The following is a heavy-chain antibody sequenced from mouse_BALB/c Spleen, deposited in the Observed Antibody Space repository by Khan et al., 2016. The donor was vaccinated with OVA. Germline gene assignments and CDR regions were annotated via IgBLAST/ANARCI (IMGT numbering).Heavy chain of an antibody. J-gene: IGHJ4*01. Sequence: QVQLKESGAELVRPGTSVKMSCKAAGYTFTKYWIGWIKLRPGHGLEWIGDIYPGSGNTNYHEKFKGKATLTADTSSSTAHMQRSSLTSEDSAIDYCARPYYYGSSYDTMDAWGQGTSVTVSS. D-gene: IGHD1-1*01. V-gene: IGHV1-63*02. CDR3: ARPYYYGSSYDTMDA. CDR2: IYPGSGNT. CDR1: GYTFTKYW.